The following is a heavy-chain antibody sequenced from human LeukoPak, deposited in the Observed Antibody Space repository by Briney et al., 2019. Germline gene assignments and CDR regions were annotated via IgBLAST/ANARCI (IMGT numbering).Heavy chain of an antibody. CDR2: IRSKPYGGTA. CDR1: GFTFGDYT. Sequence: SGGSLRLSCTASGFTFGDYTMSWFRQAPGKGLEWVGLIRSKPYGGTADYAASVKGRFTISRDDSESIAYLQMNSLKTEDTAVYYCTSLGVRGLIIKRDFDYWGQGTLVSVSS. J-gene: IGHJ4*02. D-gene: IGHD3-10*01. CDR3: TSLGVRGLIIKRDFDY. V-gene: IGHV3-49*03.